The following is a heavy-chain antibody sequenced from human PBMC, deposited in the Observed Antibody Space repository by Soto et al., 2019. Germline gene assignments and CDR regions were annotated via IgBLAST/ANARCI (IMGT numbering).Heavy chain of an antibody. J-gene: IGHJ4*02. CDR1: WFSLSTSGMC. D-gene: IGHD6-19*01. V-gene: IGHV2-70*01. Sequence: SAPTLVNPTQTLTLTCTFSWFSLSTSGMCVSWIRQPPGKALEWLALIDWDDVKYYTTSLKTRLTISKDTSKNQVVLTMTNMDPVDTATYYCARIRNTRGSGWYYFDYWGQGTLVTVSS. CDR3: ARIRNTRGSGWYYFDY. CDR2: IDWDDVK.